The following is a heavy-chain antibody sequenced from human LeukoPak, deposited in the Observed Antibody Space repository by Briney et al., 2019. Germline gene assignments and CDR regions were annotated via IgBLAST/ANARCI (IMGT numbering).Heavy chain of an antibody. CDR1: GGSISSGSYY. D-gene: IGHD5-18*01. CDR3: ARGSYGYYYGMDV. V-gene: IGHV4-61*02. Sequence: SQTLSLTCTVSGGSISSGSYYWSWIRQPAGKGLEWIGRIYTSGSTNYNPSLKSRVTISVDTSKNQFSLKLSSVTAADTAVYYCARGSYGYYYGMDVWGKGTTVTVSS. J-gene: IGHJ6*04. CDR2: IYTSGST.